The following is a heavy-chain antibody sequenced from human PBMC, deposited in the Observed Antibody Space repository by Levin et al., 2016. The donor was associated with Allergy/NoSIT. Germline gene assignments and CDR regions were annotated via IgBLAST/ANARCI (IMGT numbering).Heavy chain of an antibody. J-gene: IGHJ4*02. CDR2: ISYDGNNK. CDR3: ARAQVEMATIGY. CDR1: GFTFSSYA. D-gene: IGHD5-24*01. V-gene: IGHV3-30-3*01. Sequence: GESLKISCAASGFTFSSYAMHWVRQAPGKGLEWVAVISYDGNNKYYADSVKGRFTISRDNSKNTLYLQMNSLRVEDTAVYYCARAQVEMATIGYWGQGTLVTVSS.